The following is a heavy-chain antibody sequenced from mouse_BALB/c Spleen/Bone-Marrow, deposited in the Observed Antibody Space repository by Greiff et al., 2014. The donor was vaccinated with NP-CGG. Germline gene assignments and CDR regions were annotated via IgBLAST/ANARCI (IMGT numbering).Heavy chain of an antibody. D-gene: IGHD2-3*01. CDR1: GFNIKDTY. Sequence: VQLKESGAEPVKPGASVELSCTASGFNIKDTYMHWVKQRPEQVLEWIGRIDPANGKTKYDPKFQGKATITADTSSNTAYLQLSSLTSEDTAVYYCARGHGYYVGYYFDNWGQGTTLTVSS. J-gene: IGHJ2*01. CDR3: ARGHGYYVGYYFDN. V-gene: IGHV14-3*02. CDR2: IDPANGKT.